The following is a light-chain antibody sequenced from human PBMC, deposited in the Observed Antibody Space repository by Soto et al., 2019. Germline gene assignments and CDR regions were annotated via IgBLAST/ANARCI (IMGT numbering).Light chain of an antibody. CDR1: QSVRNN. J-gene: IGKJ4*01. CDR2: DAS. V-gene: IGKV3-15*01. Sequence: EIVMTQSPATLSVSPGGRATLSCRASQSVRNNLAWYQQKPGQAPRLLIYDASTRATGIPARFSGSGSGTEFTLTISSLQSEDFAVYYCQQYNNWPLTFGGGTKVDIK. CDR3: QQYNNWPLT.